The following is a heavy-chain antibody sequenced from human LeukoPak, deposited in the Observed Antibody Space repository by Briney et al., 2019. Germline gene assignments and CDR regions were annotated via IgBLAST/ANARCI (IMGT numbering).Heavy chain of an antibody. D-gene: IGHD3-10*01. Sequence: PGGSLRLSCAASGLSVSGYWLTWVRQAPGKGLEWVANIKQDGSEKNYVDSVKGRFTISRDNAENSLYLQMNSLRAEDTALYYCAKDSHPGSGSYYKGNFDYWGQGTLVTVSS. J-gene: IGHJ4*02. CDR1: GLSVSGYW. CDR3: AKDSHPGSGSYYKGNFDY. CDR2: IKQDGSEK. V-gene: IGHV3-7*03.